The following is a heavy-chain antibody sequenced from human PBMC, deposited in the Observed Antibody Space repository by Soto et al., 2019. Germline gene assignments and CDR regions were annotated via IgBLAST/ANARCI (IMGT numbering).Heavy chain of an antibody. J-gene: IGHJ4*02. Sequence: GGSLRLSCAASGFTFSSYAMSWVRQAPGKGLEWVSAISGSGGSTYYADSVKGRFTISRDNSKNTLYLQMNSLRAEDTAVYYCAKDPVVGSYLGVFDYWGQGTLVTVSS. CDR1: GFTFSSYA. V-gene: IGHV3-23*01. D-gene: IGHD1-26*01. CDR2: ISGSGGST. CDR3: AKDPVVGSYLGVFDY.